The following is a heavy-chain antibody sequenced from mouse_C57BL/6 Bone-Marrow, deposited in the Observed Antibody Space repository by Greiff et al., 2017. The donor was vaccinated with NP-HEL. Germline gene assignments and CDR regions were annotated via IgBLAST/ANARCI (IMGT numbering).Heavy chain of an antibody. CDR2: IDPENGDT. V-gene: IGHV14-4*01. Sequence: VQLQQSGAELVRPGASVKLSCTASGFNFKDYYMHWVKQRPEQGLEWIGWIDPENGDTEYASKFQGKATITADTSSNTAYLQLSSLASEDTAVYYCTTGGYYAMDYWGQGTSVTVSS. D-gene: IGHD1-1*02. CDR1: GFNFKDYY. CDR3: TTGGYYAMDY. J-gene: IGHJ4*01.